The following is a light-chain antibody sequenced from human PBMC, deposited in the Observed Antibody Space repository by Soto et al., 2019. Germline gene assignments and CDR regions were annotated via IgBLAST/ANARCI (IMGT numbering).Light chain of an antibody. J-gene: IGKJ5*01. Sequence: EIVLTQSPAALSLSPWERATLSCRASQSVSSYLAWYQQKPGQAPRLLIYDASNRATGIPARFSGSGSGTDFTLTISSLGPEDFAVYYCQQRSNWPPMSTFGQGTRLDI. V-gene: IGKV3-11*01. CDR2: DAS. CDR1: QSVSSY. CDR3: QQRSNWPPMST.